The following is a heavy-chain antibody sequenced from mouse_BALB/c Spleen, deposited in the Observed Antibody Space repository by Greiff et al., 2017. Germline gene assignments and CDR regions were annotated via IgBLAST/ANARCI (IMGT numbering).Heavy chain of an antibody. D-gene: IGHD1-1*01. V-gene: IGHV2-9-2*01. Sequence: VKLVESGPGLVAPSQSLSITCTVSGFSLTSYDISWIRQPPGKGLEWLGVIWTGGGTNYNSAFMSRLSISKDNSKSQVFLKMNSLQTDDTAIYYCVRDYGRRYFDVWGAGTTVTVSS. CDR2: IWTGGGT. CDR3: VRDYGRRYFDV. CDR1: GFSLTSYD. J-gene: IGHJ1*01.